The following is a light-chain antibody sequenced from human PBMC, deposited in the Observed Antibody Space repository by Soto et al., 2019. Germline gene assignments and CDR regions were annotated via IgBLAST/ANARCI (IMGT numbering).Light chain of an antibody. J-gene: IGLJ1*01. V-gene: IGLV1-40*01. Sequence: QSVLTQPPSVSGAPGQRVTISCTGSSSNIGAGYDVNWYQQLPGTVPKLLIYGNTKRPSGVPDRLSGSKSGTSASLAITGLQAEDEADYYCQSYDSSLSVYVFGTGTKVTVL. CDR3: QSYDSSLSVYV. CDR2: GNT. CDR1: SSNIGAGYD.